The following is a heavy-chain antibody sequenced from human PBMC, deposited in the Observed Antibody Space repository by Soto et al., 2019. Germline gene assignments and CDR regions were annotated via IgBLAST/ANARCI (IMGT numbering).Heavy chain of an antibody. Sequence: GGSLRLSCADSGFILRNYWMIWVRQAPGMGLQWVASIKEDGSEKYYVDPVKGRFTISRENAKNSLYLQMNSLRAEDTAVYYCARYRSLDPWGQGILVTVSS. CDR3: ARYRSLDP. CDR2: IKEDGSEK. J-gene: IGHJ5*02. V-gene: IGHV3-7*03. D-gene: IGHD3-16*02. CDR1: GFILRNYW.